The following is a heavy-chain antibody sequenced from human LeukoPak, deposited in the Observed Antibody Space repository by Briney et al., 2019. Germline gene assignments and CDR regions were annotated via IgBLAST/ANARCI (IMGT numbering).Heavy chain of an antibody. J-gene: IGHJ4*02. CDR1: GGSISDAAYC. CDR2: ISYSGST. D-gene: IGHD2-2*01. CDR3: AAIVVVTAAIDY. Sequence: SETLSLNCTVSGGSISDAAYCWSWIRQHPGKGLESIGYISYSGSTYYNPSLKSRVTISVDTSKNQFSLKLRSVTAADTAVYYCAAIVVVTAAIDYWGQGILVTVSS. V-gene: IGHV4-31*03.